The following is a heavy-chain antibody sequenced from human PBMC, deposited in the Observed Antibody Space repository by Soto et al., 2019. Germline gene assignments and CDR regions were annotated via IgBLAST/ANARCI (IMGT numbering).Heavy chain of an antibody. CDR3: AREDRDRETGLVPAAIDGMDV. D-gene: IGHD2-2*01. CDR1: GGTFSRYS. CDR2: IIHIFGIA. J-gene: IGHJ6*02. V-gene: IGHV1-69*08. Sequence: QVQLVQFGAEVKKPGSSVKVSCKASGGTFSRYSITWVRQAPGHGLEWIGRIIHIFGIASYAQKFQGRVTITADESTSTAYMELSSLRSDDTAVYYCAREDRDRETGLVPAAIDGMDVWGQGTTVTVSS.